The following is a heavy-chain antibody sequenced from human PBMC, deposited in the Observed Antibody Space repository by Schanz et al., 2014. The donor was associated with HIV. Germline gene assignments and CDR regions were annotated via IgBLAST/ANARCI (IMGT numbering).Heavy chain of an antibody. Sequence: AQLVESGGGVVQPGGSLRLSCEASRVTLSDYTMNWVRQAPGKGLEWVSSITGGSTYLHYADSIKGRFTISRDNSNNTVYMQMTRLRAEDTAMYYCAAGLIRYFFDYWGQGTLVTVSS. CDR2: ITGGSTYL. D-gene: IGHD2-21*01. J-gene: IGHJ4*02. CDR3: AAGLIRYFFDY. CDR1: RVTLSDYT. V-gene: IGHV3-21*04.